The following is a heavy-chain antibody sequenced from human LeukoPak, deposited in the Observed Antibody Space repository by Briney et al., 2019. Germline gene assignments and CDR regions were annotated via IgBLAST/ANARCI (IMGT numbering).Heavy chain of an antibody. Sequence: PSETLSLTCTVSGASIRNLSYYWAWIRQPPGKGLGWVGNTYYNGDIYSKSSLESRLTQSIDTSKNHFSLKLTSATAADTAVYYCARILYDFGDHYIDYWGQGILVTVSS. D-gene: IGHD4-17*01. CDR3: ARILYDFGDHYIDY. CDR2: TYYNGDI. J-gene: IGHJ4*02. CDR1: GASIRNLSYY. V-gene: IGHV4-39*02.